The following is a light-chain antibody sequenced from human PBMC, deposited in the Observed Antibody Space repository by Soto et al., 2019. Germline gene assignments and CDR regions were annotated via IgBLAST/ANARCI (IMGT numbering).Light chain of an antibody. V-gene: IGKV3-11*01. J-gene: IGKJ4*01. CDR2: NTS. CDR1: QSISTF. CDR3: QHRYNWPLT. Sequence: EIVLTQSPATLSLSPGESVTLSCRASQSISTFLGWYQQKPGQAPRLLIYNTSKRATGIPARFSGSGFGTDFTLTISSLEPEDFAVYYRQHRYNWPLTLGGGPKVDIK.